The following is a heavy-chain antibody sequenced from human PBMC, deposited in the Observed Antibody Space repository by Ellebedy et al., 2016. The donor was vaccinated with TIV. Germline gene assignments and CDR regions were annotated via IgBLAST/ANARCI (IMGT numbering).Heavy chain of an antibody. CDR2: ISGNGGTT. Sequence: PGGSLRLSCSASGFTFSTYAMPWVRQAPGKGLEYVSVISGNGGTTYFADSVQGRFTISRDNSKNTLYLQMSSLRSEDTAVYYCVKGLGFTSGWFPYFDFWGQGTLVTVSS. D-gene: IGHD6-19*01. V-gene: IGHV3-64D*06. CDR3: VKGLGFTSGWFPYFDF. J-gene: IGHJ4*02. CDR1: GFTFSTYA.